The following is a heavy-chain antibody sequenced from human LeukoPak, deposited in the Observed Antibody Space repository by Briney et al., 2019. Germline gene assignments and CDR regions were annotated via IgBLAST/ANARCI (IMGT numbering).Heavy chain of an antibody. D-gene: IGHD3-22*01. CDR2: INPNSGGT. J-gene: IGHJ4*02. Sequence: ASVKVSCKASEYTFTGYYMNWVRQAPGQGLEWMGWINPNSGGTNYAQKFQGRVTMTRDTSISTAYMELSRLRSDDTAVYYWARAEYYYDSSGLKGLPFDYWGQGTLVTVSS. CDR1: EYTFTGYY. V-gene: IGHV1-2*02. CDR3: ARAEYYYDSSGLKGLPFDY.